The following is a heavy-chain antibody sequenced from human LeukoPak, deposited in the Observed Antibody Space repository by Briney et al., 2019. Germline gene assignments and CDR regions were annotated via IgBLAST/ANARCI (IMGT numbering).Heavy chain of an antibody. CDR3: ARESLTGDAFDI. CDR1: GGTFSSYA. J-gene: IGHJ3*02. CDR2: IITIFGTA. D-gene: IGHD3-9*01. Sequence: ASVTVSCKASGGTFSSYAISWVRLAPGQGLDWMGGIITIFGTANYAQKFLGRVTITAVEFTSTAYMELSSLSSEDAAVYYCARESLTGDAFDIWGQGTMVTVSS. V-gene: IGHV1-69*13.